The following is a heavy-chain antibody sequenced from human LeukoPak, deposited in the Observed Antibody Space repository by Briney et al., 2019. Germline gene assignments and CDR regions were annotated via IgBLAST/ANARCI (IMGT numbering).Heavy chain of an antibody. J-gene: IGHJ4*02. CDR2: ISWNSGSI. D-gene: IGHD1-26*01. CDR1: GFTFDDYA. CDR3: AKDKRGSYYNYFDY. Sequence: GGSLRLSCAASGFTFDDYAMHWVRQAPGKGLEWVPGISWNSGSIGYADSVKGRFTISRDNAKNSLYLQMNSLRAEDTALYYCAKDKRGSYYNYFDYWGQGTLVTVSS. V-gene: IGHV3-9*01.